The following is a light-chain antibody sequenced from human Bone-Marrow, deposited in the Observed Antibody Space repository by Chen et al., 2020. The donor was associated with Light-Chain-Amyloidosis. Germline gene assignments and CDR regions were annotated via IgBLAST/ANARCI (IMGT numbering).Light chain of an antibody. CDR1: SGSIATNY. CDR3: QSYQGSSQGV. Sequence: NFMLTQPHSVSESPGNTVLILCTRSSGSIATNYVQWYQQRPGSSPTTVFYEDDQRPSRVPDLFSGSIDRSSNSASLTISGLKTEDEADYYCQSYQGSSQGVFGGGTKLTVL. J-gene: IGLJ3*02. V-gene: IGLV6-57*01. CDR2: EDD.